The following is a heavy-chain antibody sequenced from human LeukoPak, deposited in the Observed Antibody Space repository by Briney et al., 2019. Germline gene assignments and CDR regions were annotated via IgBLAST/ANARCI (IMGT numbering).Heavy chain of an antibody. CDR3: ASVTGVMFYDILTGGTFDY. CDR1: GGSISSGGYY. D-gene: IGHD3-9*01. V-gene: IGHV4-31*03. Sequence: PSQTLSLTCTVSGGSISSGGYYWTWIRQHPGKGLEWIGYIYYSGSTYYNPSLKSRVSMSIDTSKSQFSLKLNSVTAADTAVYYCASVTGVMFYDILTGGTFDYWGQGILVTVSS. J-gene: IGHJ4*02. CDR2: IYYSGST.